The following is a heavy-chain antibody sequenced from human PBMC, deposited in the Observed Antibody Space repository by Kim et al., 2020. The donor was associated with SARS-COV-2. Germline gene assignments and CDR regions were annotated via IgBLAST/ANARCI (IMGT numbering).Heavy chain of an antibody. D-gene: IGHD4-17*01. V-gene: IGHV3-73*01. CDR1: GFTFSGSA. CDR3: TSTVNLYFFDY. CDR2: IRTKSNSYAT. Sequence: GSLRLSCAASGFTFSGSAMHWVRQASGKGLEWVGRIRTKSNSYATTYAASVKGRFTISRDDSKNTAFLQMDSLRTEDTAVYFCTSTVNLYFFDYWGQRALVIVCS. J-gene: IGHJ4*02.